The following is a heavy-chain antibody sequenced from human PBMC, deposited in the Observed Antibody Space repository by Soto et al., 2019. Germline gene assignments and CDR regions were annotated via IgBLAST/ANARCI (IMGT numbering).Heavy chain of an antibody. Sequence: QVQLQESGPGLVKPSETLSLPCTVSGGSISSHHWSWIRQPPGKGPECIGSIHDSGSTTYNPSLKSRVTISVDASKNQFSLSMTSVTAADTAVYYCARGGASSIWLEYWGQGILVTVSS. CDR1: GGSISSHH. D-gene: IGHD6-13*01. CDR3: ARGGASSIWLEY. J-gene: IGHJ4*02. V-gene: IGHV4-59*11. CDR2: IHDSGST.